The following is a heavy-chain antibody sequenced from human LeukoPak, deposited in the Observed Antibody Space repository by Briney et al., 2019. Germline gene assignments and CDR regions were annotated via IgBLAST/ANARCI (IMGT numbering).Heavy chain of an antibody. Sequence: ASVKVSCKASGGTFSSYAISWVRQAPGQGLEWMGRIIPIFGTANYAQKFQGRVTITTDESTSTAYMELSSLRSEDTAVYYCSTLTGTTGTGDYGAQGPLVTVSS. D-gene: IGHD1-7*01. CDR2: IIPIFGTA. CDR3: STLTGTTGTGDY. V-gene: IGHV1-69*05. CDR1: GGTFSSYA. J-gene: IGHJ4*02.